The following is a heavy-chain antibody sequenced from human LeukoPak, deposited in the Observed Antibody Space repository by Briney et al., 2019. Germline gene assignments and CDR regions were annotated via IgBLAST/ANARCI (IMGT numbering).Heavy chain of an antibody. Sequence: AGGSLRLSCAASGFTFSSYEMNWVRQAPGKGLEWVSYISSSGSTIYYADSVKGRFTISRDNAKNSLYLQMNSLRVEETAVYYCARETGWGALDYWGQGTLVTVSS. V-gene: IGHV3-48*03. D-gene: IGHD1-26*01. CDR3: ARETGWGALDY. CDR2: ISSSGSTI. J-gene: IGHJ4*02. CDR1: GFTFSSYE.